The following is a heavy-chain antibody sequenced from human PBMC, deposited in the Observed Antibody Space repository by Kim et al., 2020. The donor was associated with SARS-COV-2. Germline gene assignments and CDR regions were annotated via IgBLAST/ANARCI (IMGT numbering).Heavy chain of an antibody. V-gene: IGHV3-21*01. D-gene: IGHD6-13*01. J-gene: IGHJ5*02. CDR2: ISSSSSYI. CDR1: GFTFSSYG. CDR3: AREPIAAALEGFDP. Sequence: GGSLRLSCAASGFTFSSYGMNWVRQAPGKGLEWVSSISSSSSYIYYADSVKGRFTISRDNAKNSLYLQMNSLRAEDTAVYYCAREPIAAALEGFDPWGQGTLVTVSS.